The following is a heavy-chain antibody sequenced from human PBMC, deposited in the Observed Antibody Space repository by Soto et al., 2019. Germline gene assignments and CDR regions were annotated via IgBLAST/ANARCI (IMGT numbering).Heavy chain of an antibody. D-gene: IGHD3-3*01. V-gene: IGHV3-7*01. CDR1: GFTFSSYW. Sequence: GSLRLSCAASGFTFSSYWMSWVRQAPGKGLEWVANIKQDGSEKYYVDSVKGRFTISRDNAKNSLYLQMNSLRAEDTAVYYCARGVAIFPNWFDPWGQGTLVTVSS. CDR2: IKQDGSEK. J-gene: IGHJ5*02. CDR3: ARGVAIFPNWFDP.